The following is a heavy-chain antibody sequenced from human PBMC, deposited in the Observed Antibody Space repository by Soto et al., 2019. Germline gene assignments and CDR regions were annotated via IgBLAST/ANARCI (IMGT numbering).Heavy chain of an antibody. J-gene: IGHJ3*02. CDR2: IIPIFGTA. D-gene: IGHD3-22*01. V-gene: IGHV1-69*13. CDR3: ARDRYYDSSGHDDAFDI. CDR1: GGTFSSYA. Sequence: ASVKVSCKASGGTFSSYAISWVRQAPGQGLEWMGGIIPIFGTANYAQKFQGRVTITADESTSTAYMELSSLRSEDTAVYYCARDRYYDSSGHDDAFDIWGQGTMVTVSS.